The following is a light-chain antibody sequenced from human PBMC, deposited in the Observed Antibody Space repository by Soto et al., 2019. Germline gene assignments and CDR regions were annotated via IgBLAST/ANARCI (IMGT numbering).Light chain of an antibody. Sequence: MTQSPATLSASVGDRFSVSCLASQGIGNALGWYQQKPGKPPKVLIYGASNLQSGVPPRFSGSGSGTDFTLAISSLQPEDSATYYCLQDINYPWTFGQGTKVDIK. CDR1: QGIGNA. CDR3: LQDINYPWT. J-gene: IGKJ1*01. V-gene: IGKV1-6*01. CDR2: GAS.